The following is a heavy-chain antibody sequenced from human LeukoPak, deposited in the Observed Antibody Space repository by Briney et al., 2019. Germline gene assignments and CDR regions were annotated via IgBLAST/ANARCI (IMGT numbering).Heavy chain of an antibody. CDR3: AKDASADYGYYDEWFDR. CDR1: EFAFRNYA. V-gene: IGHV3-23*01. CDR2: ISGSGGST. D-gene: IGHD4-17*01. J-gene: IGHJ5*02. Sequence: GGSLRLSCAASEFAFRNYAMNWVRRAPGKGLEWVSAISGSGGSTYYADSVKGRFTISGDNSKKTLYLQMSSLRAEDTAIYYCAKDASADYGYYDEWFDRWVQGTLVTVCS.